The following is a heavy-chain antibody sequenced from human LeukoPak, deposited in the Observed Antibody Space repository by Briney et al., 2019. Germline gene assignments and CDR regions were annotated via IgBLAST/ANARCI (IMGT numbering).Heavy chain of an antibody. CDR3: ARLLSSGYICRVFDN. Sequence: PGGSLRLSCVASEFTFSSYSMSWVRQAPGRGPEWVSSITSSGDLTFYTDSVKGRFTISRDNAKNTLYLQMNSLRAEDTAIYYGARLLSSGYICRVFDNWGPGTLVT. CDR1: EFTFSSYS. D-gene: IGHD3-22*01. V-gene: IGHV3-23*01. CDR2: ITSSGDLT. J-gene: IGHJ4*02.